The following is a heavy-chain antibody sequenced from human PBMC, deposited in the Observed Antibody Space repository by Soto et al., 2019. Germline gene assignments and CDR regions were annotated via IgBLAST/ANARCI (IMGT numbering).Heavy chain of an antibody. D-gene: IGHD6-19*01. J-gene: IGHJ5*02. CDR2: IYYSGST. V-gene: IGHV4-61*01. Sequence: SETLSLTCTVSGGSVSSGSYYWSWIRQPPGKGLEWIGYIYYSGSTNYNPSLKSRVTISVDTSKNQFSLKLSSVTAADTAVYYCATSKRGWYPPIEGWFDPWGQGTLVTVSS. CDR1: GGSVSSGSYY. CDR3: ATSKRGWYPPIEGWFDP.